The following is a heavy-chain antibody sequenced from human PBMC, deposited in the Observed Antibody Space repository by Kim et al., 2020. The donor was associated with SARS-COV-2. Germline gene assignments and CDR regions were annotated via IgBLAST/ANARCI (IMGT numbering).Heavy chain of an antibody. CDR2: IHSDGSNT. Sequence: GGSLRLSCSASGFTFSRYGMHWVRQAPEKGLERVSAIHSDGSNTFYADSVKGRFSISRDNSRNTVYLQLNGLRADDTAVYYCVRGGSVAGNCHAFDPWG. D-gene: IGHD2-15*01. CDR3: VRGGSVAGNCHAFDP. J-gene: IGHJ5*02. CDR1: GFTFSRYG. V-gene: IGHV3-64D*06.